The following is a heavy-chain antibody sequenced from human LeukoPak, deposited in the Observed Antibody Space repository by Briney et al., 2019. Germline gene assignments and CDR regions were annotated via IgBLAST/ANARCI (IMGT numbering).Heavy chain of an antibody. CDR3: ARDGGSYSTFDH. J-gene: IGHJ4*02. Sequence: SETLSLTCTVSGGSISSYYWGWIRQPPGKGLEWIGSIYYSGSTYYNPSLKSRVTISVDTSKNQFSLNLSSVTAADTAVYHCARDGGSYSTFDHWGQGTLVTVSS. CDR2: IYYSGST. CDR1: GGSISSYY. V-gene: IGHV4-39*07. D-gene: IGHD1-26*01.